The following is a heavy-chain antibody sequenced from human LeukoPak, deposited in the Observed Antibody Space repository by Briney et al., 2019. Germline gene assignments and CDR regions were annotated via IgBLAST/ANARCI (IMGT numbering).Heavy chain of an antibody. J-gene: IGHJ2*01. Sequence: SETLSLTCAVYGGSFSGYSWSWIRQPPGKGLEWIGEISQGRNTNYNPSLKSRVTISIDTSKNQFSLKLSSVTAADTAVYYCARHGWHAWYFDLWGRGTLVTVSS. V-gene: IGHV4-34*01. D-gene: IGHD6-19*01. CDR2: ISQGRNT. CDR3: ARHGWHAWYFDL. CDR1: GGSFSGYS.